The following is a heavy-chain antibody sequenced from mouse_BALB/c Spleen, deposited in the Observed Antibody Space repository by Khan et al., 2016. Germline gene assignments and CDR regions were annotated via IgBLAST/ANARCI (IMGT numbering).Heavy chain of an antibody. CDR2: IWGDGST. J-gene: IGHJ3*01. V-gene: IGHV2-6-7*01. Sequence: QVQLKESGPGLVAPSQSLSITCTVSGFSLTGFPVNWVRQSPGQGLEWLGVIWGDGSTDYDSALISRLSISKDDSKSQVFLQMNSLLTDDTARYDCTSYYGYDGGFAYWGQETLVTVSA. D-gene: IGHD2-2*01. CDR3: TSYYGYDGGFAY. CDR1: GFSLTGFP.